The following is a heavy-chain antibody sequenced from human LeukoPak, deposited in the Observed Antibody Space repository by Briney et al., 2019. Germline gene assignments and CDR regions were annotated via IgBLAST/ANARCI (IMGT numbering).Heavy chain of an antibody. CDR2: IYPGDSDT. J-gene: IGHJ4*02. V-gene: IGHV5-51*01. CDR3: ARLAGSGGS. D-gene: IGHD3-10*01. CDR1: GNRFTSYW. Sequence: PGESPKTSRRDFGNRFTSYWNGWGRQRPGKGLGWMGIIYPGDSDTRYSPSFQGPVPILADKPIRPPYLQWTSLKTSEPAWYYCARLAGSGGSWGQATLVTVSS.